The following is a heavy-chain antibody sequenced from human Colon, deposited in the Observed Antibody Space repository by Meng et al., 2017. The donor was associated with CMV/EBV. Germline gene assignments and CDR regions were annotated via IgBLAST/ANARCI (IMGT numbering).Heavy chain of an antibody. CDR2: IYWDDGA. CDR1: GFSLSSRGVA. CDR3: AHRREYSYADFDF. J-gene: IGHJ4*02. D-gene: IGHD5-12*01. V-gene: IGHV2-5*02. Sequence: FSGFSLSSRGVAVDCIRQPTGKALECLALIYWDDGAPYSPSLKSRLTITKDTSKNQVVLSMTNMDPVDTATYYCAHRREYSYADFDFWGQGTLVTVSS.